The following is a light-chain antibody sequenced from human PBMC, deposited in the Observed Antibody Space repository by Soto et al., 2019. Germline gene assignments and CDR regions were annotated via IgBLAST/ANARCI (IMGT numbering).Light chain of an antibody. CDR3: AAWDDSLNGVV. CDR2: SNN. Sequence: QAVVTQPPSASGTPGQRVTISCSGSSSNIGSNTVNWYQQLPGTAPKLLIYSNNQRPSGVPDRFSGSKSGTSASLAISGLQSDDEADYYCAAWDDSLNGVVFGGGTKVTVL. J-gene: IGLJ2*01. CDR1: SSNIGSNT. V-gene: IGLV1-44*01.